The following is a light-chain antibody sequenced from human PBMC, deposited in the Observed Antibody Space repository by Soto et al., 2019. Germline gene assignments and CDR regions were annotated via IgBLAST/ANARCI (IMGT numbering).Light chain of an antibody. CDR1: QSVSSN. J-gene: IGKJ1*01. CDR2: GAS. V-gene: IGKV3-20*01. CDR3: LQYGSSVWT. Sequence: EIVLTQSPGTLSLSPGERATLSCRASQSVSSNLAWYQQKPGQAPRLLIYGASTRATGIPDRFSGSGSGTDFTLTIPRLEPEDFAVYYCLQYGSSVWTFGQGTKVDIK.